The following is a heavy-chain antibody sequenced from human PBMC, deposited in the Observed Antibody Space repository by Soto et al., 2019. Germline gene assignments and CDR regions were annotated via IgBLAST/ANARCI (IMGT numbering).Heavy chain of an antibody. J-gene: IGHJ4*02. CDR3: ARRLRRQQLTDY. D-gene: IGHD6-13*01. Sequence: TLSLTCTVSGGSISSSSYYWSWIRQPPGKALEWLAHIFSNDEKSYSTSLKSRLTVSKDTSKSQVVLTMTNMDPVDTATYYCARRLRRQQLTDYWGQGTVVTVSS. V-gene: IGHV2-26*01. CDR2: IFSNDEK. CDR1: GGSISSSSYY.